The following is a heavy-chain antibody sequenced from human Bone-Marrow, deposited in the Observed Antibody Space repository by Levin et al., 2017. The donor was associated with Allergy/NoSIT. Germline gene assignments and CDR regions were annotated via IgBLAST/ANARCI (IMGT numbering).Heavy chain of an antibody. D-gene: IGHD2-15*01. CDR3: AKFPSTLYTFDI. CDR1: GFTVSSYG. CDR2: ISYDDSNK. V-gene: IGHV3-30*18. Sequence: SGGSLRLSCVASGFTVSSYGIHWVRQAPGEGLEWVSVISYDDSNKEYGDSVKGRFSISKDRSKNSVYLQMNSLRPEDTAVYYCAKFPSTLYTFDIWGQGTSVTVSS. J-gene: IGHJ3*02.